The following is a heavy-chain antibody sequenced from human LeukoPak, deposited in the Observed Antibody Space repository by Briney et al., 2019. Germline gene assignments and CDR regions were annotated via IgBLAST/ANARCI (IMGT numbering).Heavy chain of an antibody. CDR2: ISYDGSNK. V-gene: IGHV3-30-3*01. D-gene: IGHD2-8*01. CDR1: GFTFSSYA. Sequence: GGSLRLSCAASGFTFSSYAMHWVRQAPGKGLEWVAVISYDGSNKYYADSVKGRFTISRDNSKNTLYLQMNSLRAEDTAVYYCARDGVELMVYASTARAFDIWGQGTMVTVSS. CDR3: ARDGVELMVYASTARAFDI. J-gene: IGHJ3*02.